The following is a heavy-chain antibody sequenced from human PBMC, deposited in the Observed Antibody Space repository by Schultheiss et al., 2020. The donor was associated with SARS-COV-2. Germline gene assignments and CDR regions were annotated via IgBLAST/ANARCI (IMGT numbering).Heavy chain of an antibody. CDR2: IYYSGST. D-gene: IGHD6-13*01. CDR3: AKGYSSRLEPFDY. J-gene: IGHJ4*02. Sequence: SETLSLTCTVSGGSISSGDYYWSWIRQHPGKGLEWIGYIYYSGSTYYNPSLKSRVTISVDTSKNQFSLKLSSVTAADTAVYHCAKGYSSRLEPFDYWGQGTLVTVSS. V-gene: IGHV4-31*03. CDR1: GGSISSGDYY.